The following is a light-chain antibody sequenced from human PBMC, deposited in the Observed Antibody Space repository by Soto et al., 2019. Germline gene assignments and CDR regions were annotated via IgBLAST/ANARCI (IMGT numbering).Light chain of an antibody. CDR3: SSYTASSTSVI. Sequence: QSALTQPASVSGSPGQSITISCTGTSSDAGTYNYASWYQQHPGKAPKVMIYDVSNRPSGVSNRFSGSKSGNTASLTISGFQAVDEADYYYSSYTASSTSVIFGGGTKLTVL. V-gene: IGLV2-14*03. CDR1: SSDAGTYNY. CDR2: DVS. J-gene: IGLJ2*01.